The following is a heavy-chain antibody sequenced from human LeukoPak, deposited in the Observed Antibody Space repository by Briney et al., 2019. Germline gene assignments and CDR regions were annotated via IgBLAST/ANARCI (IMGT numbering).Heavy chain of an antibody. CDR1: GFTFSSYA. CDR3: AKRWGSDYYDSSGSLNFDY. J-gene: IGHJ4*02. Sequence: GGSLRLSCAASGFTFSSYAMSWVRQAPGKGLEWVSAISGSGGSTYYADSVKGRFTISRDNSKNTLYLQMNSLRAEDTAVYYCAKRWGSDYYDSSGSLNFDYWGQGTLVTVSS. CDR2: ISGSGGST. D-gene: IGHD3-22*01. V-gene: IGHV3-23*01.